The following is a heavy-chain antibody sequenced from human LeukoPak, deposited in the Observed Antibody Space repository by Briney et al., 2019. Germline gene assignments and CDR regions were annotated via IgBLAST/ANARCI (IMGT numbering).Heavy chain of an antibody. D-gene: IGHD5-18*01. J-gene: IGHJ4*02. Sequence: GGSLRLSCAASGFTFSRYWMSWVRQAPGKGLEWVANIKQDGSEKYYVDSVKGRFTISRDNAKNSLYLQMNSLRAEDTAVYYCARGYNYGTFWGQGTLVTVSS. V-gene: IGHV3-7*04. CDR3: ARGYNYGTF. CDR1: GFTFSRYW. CDR2: IKQDGSEK.